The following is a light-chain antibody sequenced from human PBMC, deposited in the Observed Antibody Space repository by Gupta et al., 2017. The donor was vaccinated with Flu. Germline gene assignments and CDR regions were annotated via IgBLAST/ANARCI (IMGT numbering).Light chain of an antibody. CDR2: QDN. Sequence: SYGLTQPPSVSVSPGQTASITCSGDLLGDKYTSWYQKKPGPSPVLVIYQDNKRPSGIPGPFSASSSGLTGTLTISGTQAMDEADYYCQVWDSNTAVFGGGTKLTVL. CDR1: LLGDKY. CDR3: QVWDSNTAV. J-gene: IGLJ2*01. V-gene: IGLV3-1*01.